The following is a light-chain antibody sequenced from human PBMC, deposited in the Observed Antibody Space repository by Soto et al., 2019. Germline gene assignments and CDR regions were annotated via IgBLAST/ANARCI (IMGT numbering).Light chain of an antibody. V-gene: IGLV2-14*01. Sequence: QSALTQPASVSGSPGQSITISCTGTSSDVGGYDYVSWDQQHPGKAPKLIIYEVSNRPSGISNRFSGSKSGNTASLTISGLQAEDEADYYCTSYTSSSARVFGTGTKVPVL. CDR2: EVS. CDR1: SSDVGGYDY. J-gene: IGLJ1*01. CDR3: TSYTSSSARV.